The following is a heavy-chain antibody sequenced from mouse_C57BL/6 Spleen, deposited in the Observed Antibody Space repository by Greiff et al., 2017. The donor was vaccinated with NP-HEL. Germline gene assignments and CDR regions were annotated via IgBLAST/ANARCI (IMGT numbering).Heavy chain of an antibody. D-gene: IGHD2-3*01. CDR1: GYAFTNYL. Sequence: QVQLQQSGAELVRPGTSVKVSCKASGYAFTNYLIEWVKQRPGQGLEWIGVINPGSGGTNYHAKFKGKATRTADKSSSTAYMQLSSLTSEDSAVYFCARDGYYPFAYWGKGTLVTVSA. V-gene: IGHV1-54*01. J-gene: IGHJ3*01. CDR3: ARDGYYPFAY. CDR2: INPGSGGT.